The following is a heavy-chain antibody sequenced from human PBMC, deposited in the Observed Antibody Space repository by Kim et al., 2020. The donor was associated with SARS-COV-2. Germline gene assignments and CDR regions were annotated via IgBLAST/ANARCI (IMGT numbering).Heavy chain of an antibody. D-gene: IGHD1-1*01. V-gene: IGHV3-13*01. CDR3: ASWGTGHYYYYYLDV. J-gene: IGHJ6*03. CDR2: LGTAGDT. Sequence: GGSLRLSCAASGFTFSSYDMHWVRQATGKGLEWVSALGTAGDTYYPGSVKGRFTISRENAKNSLYLQMNSLRAGDTAVYYCASWGTGHYYYYYLDVWGTG. CDR1: GFTFSSYD.